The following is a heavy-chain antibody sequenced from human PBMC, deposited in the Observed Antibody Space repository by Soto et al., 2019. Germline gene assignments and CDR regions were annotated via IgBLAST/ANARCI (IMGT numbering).Heavy chain of an antibody. V-gene: IGHV1-18*01. CDR1: GYTFTSYG. D-gene: IGHD3-9*01. Sequence: ASVKVSCKASGYTFTSYGISWVRQAPRQGLEWMGWISAYNGNTNYAQKLQGRVTMTTDTSTSTAYMELRSLRSDDTAVYYCARDWYYDILTGPHYFDYWGQGTLVTVSS. CDR3: ARDWYYDILTGPHYFDY. CDR2: ISAYNGNT. J-gene: IGHJ4*02.